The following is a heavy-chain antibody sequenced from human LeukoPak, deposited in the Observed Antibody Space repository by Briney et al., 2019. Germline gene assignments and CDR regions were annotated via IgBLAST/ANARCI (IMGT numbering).Heavy chain of an antibody. J-gene: IGHJ1*01. CDR2: ISYDGSNK. CDR1: GFTFSSYG. V-gene: IGHV3-30*18. Sequence: GGSLRLSCAASGFTFSSYGMHWVRQAPGKGLEWVAVISYDGSNKYYADSVKGRFTISRDNSKNTLYLQMNSLRAEDTAVYYCAKGGSSWYSPSPEYFQHWGQGTLVTVSS. CDR3: AKGGSSWYSPSPEYFQH. D-gene: IGHD6-13*01.